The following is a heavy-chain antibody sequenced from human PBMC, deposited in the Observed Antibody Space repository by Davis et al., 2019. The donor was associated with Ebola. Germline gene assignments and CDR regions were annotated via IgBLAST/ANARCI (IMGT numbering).Heavy chain of an antibody. CDR3: ARDGVRLGPLDN. D-gene: IGHD5-12*01. V-gene: IGHV3-30-3*01. J-gene: IGHJ4*02. Sequence: PGGSLRLSCGASGFTFSSYAMHWVRQAPGKGLDWVAVIAYDGNNQYYADSVKGRFTISRDNSKNTLYLQMNSLRAEDTAVYYCARDGVRLGPLDNWGQGTLVTVSS. CDR2: IAYDGNNQ. CDR1: GFTFSSYA.